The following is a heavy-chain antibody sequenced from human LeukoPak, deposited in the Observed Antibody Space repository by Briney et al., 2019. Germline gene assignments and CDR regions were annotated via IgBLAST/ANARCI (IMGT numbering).Heavy chain of an antibody. D-gene: IGHD6-19*01. V-gene: IGHV1-2*06. CDR2: INPNSGGT. Sequence: ASVKVSCKASGYTFTGYYMHWVRQAPGQGLEWMGRINPNSGGTNYAQKFQGRVTMTRDTSISTAYMELSRLRSDDTAVYYCARGNTGWPYYFDYWGQGTLVTVSS. CDR1: GYTFTGYY. J-gene: IGHJ4*02. CDR3: ARGNTGWPYYFDY.